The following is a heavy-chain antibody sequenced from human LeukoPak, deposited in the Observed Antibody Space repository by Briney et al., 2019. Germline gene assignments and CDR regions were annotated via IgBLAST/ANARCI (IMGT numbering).Heavy chain of an antibody. Sequence: PGGSLRLSCAASGFTFSSYWMSWVRQAPGKGLEWVANIKQDGSEKYYVDFVKGRFTISRDNAKNSLYLQMNSLRAEDTAVYYCARVDCSSTSCYKPGYIDYWGQGTLVTVSS. J-gene: IGHJ4*02. CDR2: IKQDGSEK. D-gene: IGHD2-2*02. CDR1: GFTFSSYW. V-gene: IGHV3-7*04. CDR3: ARVDCSSTSCYKPGYIDY.